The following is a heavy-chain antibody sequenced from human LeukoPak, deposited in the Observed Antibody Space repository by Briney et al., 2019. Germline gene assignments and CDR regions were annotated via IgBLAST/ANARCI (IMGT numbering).Heavy chain of an antibody. CDR2: ISVYNGHINT. CDR3: ARGSVVVPTAIDY. Sequence: ASVKVSCKASGYTFPSFGISWVRQAPGQGLEWMGWISVYNGHINTNYAQKFQGRVTMTTDTSTNKVYMEVRGLRSDDTAVYYCARGSVVVPTAIDYWGQGTLVTVSS. J-gene: IGHJ4*02. V-gene: IGHV1-18*01. D-gene: IGHD2-2*01. CDR1: GYTFPSFG.